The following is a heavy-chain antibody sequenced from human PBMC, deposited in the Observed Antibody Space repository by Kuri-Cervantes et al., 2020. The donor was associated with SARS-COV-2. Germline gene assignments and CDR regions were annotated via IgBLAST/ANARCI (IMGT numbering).Heavy chain of an antibody. J-gene: IGHJ3*02. CDR3: AKDLEDIVVVPAATVTPLGAFDI. V-gene: IGHV3-7*01. Sequence: GESLKISCAASGCTFSSYWMSWVRQAPGKGLEWVANIKQDGSEKYYADSVKSRFTISRDNSKNTLYLQMNSLRAEDTAVYYCAKDLEDIVVVPAATVTPLGAFDIWGQGTMVTVSS. D-gene: IGHD2-2*01. CDR1: GCTFSSYW. CDR2: IKQDGSEK.